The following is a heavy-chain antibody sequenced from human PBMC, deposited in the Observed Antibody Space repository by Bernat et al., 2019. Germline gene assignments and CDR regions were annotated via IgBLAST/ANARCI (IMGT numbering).Heavy chain of an antibody. J-gene: IGHJ4*02. CDR1: VASITISSYS. CDR2: IYYSGST. CDR3: ARQPDTANFDY. Sequence: HLQLQESGPGLVKPSETLSLPCPSSVASITISSYSWAGIRHPPGKGLEWIGSIYYSGSTYYNPSLKSRVTISVDTSKNQFSLKLSSVTAADTAVYYCARQPDTANFDYWGQGTLVTVSS. D-gene: IGHD5-18*01. V-gene: IGHV4-39*01.